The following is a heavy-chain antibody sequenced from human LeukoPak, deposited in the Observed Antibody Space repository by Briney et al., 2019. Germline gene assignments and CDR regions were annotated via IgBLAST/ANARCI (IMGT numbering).Heavy chain of an antibody. D-gene: IGHD3-22*01. CDR1: GGTFSSYA. CDR2: IIPIFGTA. Sequence: SVKVSCKASGGTFSSYAISWVRQAPGQGLEWMGGIIPIFGTANYAQKFQGRVTITTDESTSTAYMELSSLRSEDTAVYYCAIPANPSGYYNWFDPWGQGPRSPSPQ. V-gene: IGHV1-69*05. CDR3: AIPANPSGYYNWFDP. J-gene: IGHJ5*02.